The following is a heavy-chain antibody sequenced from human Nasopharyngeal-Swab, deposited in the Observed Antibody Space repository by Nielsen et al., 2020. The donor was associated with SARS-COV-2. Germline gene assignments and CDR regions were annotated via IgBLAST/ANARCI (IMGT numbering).Heavy chain of an antibody. CDR1: GYTFTGYY. Sequence: ASVKVSCKASGYTFTGYYMHWVRQAPGQGLEWMGRINPNSGGTSYAQKFQGRVTMTRDTSISTAYMELSRLRSDDTAVYYCARRYYYYYYGMDVWGQGTTVTVSS. CDR3: ARRYYYYYYGMDV. V-gene: IGHV1-2*06. J-gene: IGHJ6*02. CDR2: INPNSGGT.